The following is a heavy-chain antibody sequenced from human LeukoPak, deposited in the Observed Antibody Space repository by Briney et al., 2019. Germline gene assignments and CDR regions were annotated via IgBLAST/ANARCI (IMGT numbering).Heavy chain of an antibody. V-gene: IGHV3-15*01. CDR2: IKTKTAGGTT. CDR1: GFTFSDYS. D-gene: IGHD3-16*01. CDR3: TAPYPGRFDY. J-gene: IGHJ4*02. Sequence: GGSLRLSCAASGFTFSDYSMNWVRQAPGKGLEWVGRIKTKTAGGTTDYAAPVKGRFTISRDDSKNTLCLQMNSLKTEDTAVYYCTAPYPGRFDYWGQGALVTVSS.